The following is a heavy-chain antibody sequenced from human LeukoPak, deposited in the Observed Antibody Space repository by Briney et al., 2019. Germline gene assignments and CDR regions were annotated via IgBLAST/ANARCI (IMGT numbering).Heavy chain of an antibody. J-gene: IGHJ3*02. V-gene: IGHV4-4*02. CDR3: AGHVYPYENSPEGERAFDI. CDR2: IFHTETT. CDR1: GGSISSQNR. Sequence: SETLSLTCAASGGSISSQNRWTWVRQPPGKGPEWIGEIFHTETTNYNPSLKSRVTISLDKSKNQFSLKLSSVTAADTAIYYCAGHVYPYENSPEGERAFDIWGQGTMVTVSS. D-gene: IGHD3-22*01.